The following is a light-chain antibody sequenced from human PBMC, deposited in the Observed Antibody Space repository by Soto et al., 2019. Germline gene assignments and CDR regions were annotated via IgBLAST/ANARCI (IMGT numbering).Light chain of an antibody. J-gene: IGLJ2*01. V-gene: IGLV2-8*01. Sequence: QSALTQPPSASGSPEQSVTISCTGTSSDIGGYNYVSWYQHHPGKAPKLMIYEVSKRPSGVPDRFSGSKSGNTASLTVSGLQAEDEADYYCSSYAGSNNMIFGGGTKVTVL. CDR1: SSDIGGYNY. CDR2: EVS. CDR3: SSYAGSNNMI.